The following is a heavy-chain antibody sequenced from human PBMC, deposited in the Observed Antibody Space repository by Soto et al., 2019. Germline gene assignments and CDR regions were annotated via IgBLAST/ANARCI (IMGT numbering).Heavy chain of an antibody. CDR1: GFPFSTYT. D-gene: IGHD3-3*01. Sequence: EVQLVESGGGLVKPGGSLRLSCSASGFPFSTYTMYWVRQAPGKGLEWVSSITSSSSRNIFYADSVKGRFPISRDNANNMIFLQMNNLRVEDTAVYYCARDDPVFGAIPRMDIWGHGTTVTVSS. CDR2: ITSSSSRNI. J-gene: IGHJ6*02. CDR3: ARDDPVFGAIPRMDI. V-gene: IGHV3-21*02.